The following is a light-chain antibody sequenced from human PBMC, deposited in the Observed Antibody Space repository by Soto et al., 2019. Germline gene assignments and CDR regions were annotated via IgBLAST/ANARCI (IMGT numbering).Light chain of an antibody. Sequence: QSVLTQPASVSGSPGQSITISCTGTSSDVGGYNYVSWYQQHPGKAPKLMIYDVTNRPSVVSNRFSGSKSGNTASLPISGLQAEDEADYYCSSSTSSSTHVVFGGGTKVTVL. CDR2: DVT. CDR1: SSDVGGYNY. J-gene: IGLJ2*01. V-gene: IGLV2-14*01. CDR3: SSSTSSSTHVV.